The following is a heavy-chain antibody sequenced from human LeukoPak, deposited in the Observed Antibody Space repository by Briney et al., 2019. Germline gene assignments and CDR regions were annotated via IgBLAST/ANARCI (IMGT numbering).Heavy chain of an antibody. D-gene: IGHD6-19*01. V-gene: IGHV3-7*04. CDR2: IKEDGSEK. Sequence: PGGSLRLSCAASGFTFSDYYMSWIRQAPGKGLEWVATIKEDGSEKQYVDSVKGRFTISRDNAKSSLYLQMNSLRVEDMAVYYCARGSGWFLYWGQGTLVTVSS. CDR1: GFTFSDYY. J-gene: IGHJ4*02. CDR3: ARGSGWFLY.